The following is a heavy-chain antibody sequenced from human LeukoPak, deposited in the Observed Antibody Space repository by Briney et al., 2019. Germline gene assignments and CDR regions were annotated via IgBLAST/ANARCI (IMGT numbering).Heavy chain of an antibody. CDR2: IKQDGSEK. J-gene: IGHJ4*02. CDR1: GFTFSSYW. CDR3: ARVRGYYDSSGPTPFYFDY. V-gene: IGHV3-7*01. D-gene: IGHD3-22*01. Sequence: PGGSLRLSCAASGFTFSSYWMSWVRQAPGKGLEWVANIKQDGSEKYYVDSVKGRFTISRDNAKNSLYLQMNSLRAEDTAVYYCARVRGYYDSSGPTPFYFDYWGQGTLVTVSS.